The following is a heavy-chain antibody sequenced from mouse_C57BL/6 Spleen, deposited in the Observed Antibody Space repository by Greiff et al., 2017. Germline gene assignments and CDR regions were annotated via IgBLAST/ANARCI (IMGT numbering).Heavy chain of an antibody. V-gene: IGHV5-17*01. CDR3: ATCTTVVSFDY. CDR1: GFTFSDYG. D-gene: IGHD1-1*01. CDR2: ISSGGSTI. J-gene: IGHJ2*01. Sequence: VPVVESGGGLVKPGGSLKLSCAASGFTFSDYGMHWVRQAPEKGLEWVAYISSGGSTIYYADTVKGRFTISRDNAKNTLFLQMTRLRDEDAAMYYCATCTTVVSFDYWGQGTTLTVSS.